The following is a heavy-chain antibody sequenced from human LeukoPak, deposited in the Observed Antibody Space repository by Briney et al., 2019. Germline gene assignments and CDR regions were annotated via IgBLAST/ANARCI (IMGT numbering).Heavy chain of an antibody. V-gene: IGHV3-23*01. J-gene: IGHJ4*02. Sequence: PGGSLRLSCAASGFTFGSYDMSWVRQPPGKGLEWVSTIIGNGGTTFYADSVKGRFTISRDNSMNTLYLQVNSLRAEDTAVYYCTRANDYDSSGYYYYWGQGTLVTVSS. CDR1: GFTFGSYD. D-gene: IGHD3-22*01. CDR3: TRANDYDSSGYYYY. CDR2: IIGNGGTT.